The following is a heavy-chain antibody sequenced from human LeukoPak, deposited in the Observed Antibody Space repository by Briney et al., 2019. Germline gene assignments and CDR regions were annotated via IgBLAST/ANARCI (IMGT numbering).Heavy chain of an antibody. CDR3: ARVGIVVPAAIRYYYGMDV. Sequence: SVKVSCKASGGTFSSYAISWVRQAPGQGLGWMGGIIPIFGTANYAQKFQGRVTITADESTSTVYMELSSLRSEDTAVYYCARVGIVVPAAIRYYYGMDVWGQGTTVTVSS. D-gene: IGHD2-2*02. CDR1: GGTFSSYA. V-gene: IGHV1-69*13. J-gene: IGHJ6*02. CDR2: IIPIFGTA.